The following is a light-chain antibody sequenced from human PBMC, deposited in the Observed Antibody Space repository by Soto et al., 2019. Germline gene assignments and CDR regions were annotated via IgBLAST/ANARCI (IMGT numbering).Light chain of an antibody. CDR1: NSNIGDNS. J-gene: IGLJ3*02. CDR2: SDN. V-gene: IGLV1-44*01. CDR3: AAWDDSLNGLL. Sequence: QSVLTQPPSASGTPGQVFTISCSGSNSNIGDNSVNWYQQLPGTAPKLLIYSDNRRPSGVPDRFSGSKSGTSASLAISGLQSEDEAEYYCAAWDDSLNGLLFGGGTPLTVL.